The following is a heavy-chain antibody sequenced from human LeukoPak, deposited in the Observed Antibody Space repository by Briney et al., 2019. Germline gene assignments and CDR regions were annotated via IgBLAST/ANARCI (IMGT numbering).Heavy chain of an antibody. CDR2: IKQDGSKK. J-gene: IGHJ3*02. CDR1: GFPFSSYW. V-gene: IGHV3-7*01. CDR3: AKDRSPYDHEAFDI. D-gene: IGHD3-3*01. Sequence: PGGSLRLSCVASGFPFSSYWMTWVRQAPGKGLEWVANIKQDGSKKSYVDSVKGRFTISRDNAKNSLYLQMNSLRAEDTAIYYCAKDRSPYDHEAFDIWGQGTMVTVSS.